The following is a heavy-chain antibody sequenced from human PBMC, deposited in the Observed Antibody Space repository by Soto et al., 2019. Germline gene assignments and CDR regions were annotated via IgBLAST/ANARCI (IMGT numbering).Heavy chain of an antibody. Sequence: PSETLSLTCAVSGGSFSGYIWTWIRQTPGKGLQWIGQINHSGSSIYNPSLKNRVTISTMSNNKFSLELSSVTAAHTAMYYCARSSIEPRLFMYPFGYWGQGTLVTAS. V-gene: IGHV4-34*01. J-gene: IGHJ4*02. D-gene: IGHD6-6*01. CDR2: INHSGSS. CDR1: GGSFSGYI. CDR3: ARSSIEPRLFMYPFGY.